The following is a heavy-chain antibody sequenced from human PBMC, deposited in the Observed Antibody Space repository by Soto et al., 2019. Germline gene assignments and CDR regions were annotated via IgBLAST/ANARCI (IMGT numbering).Heavy chain of an antibody. J-gene: IGHJ4*02. Sequence: EVQLLESGGGLVQPGGSLRLSCAASGFTFISYAMSWVRQAPGKGLEWVSAISGSGGSTYYADSVKGRFTISRDNSKNTLYLQMNSLRAEDTAVYYCAKPPGAVRGVLYYFDYWGQGTLVTVSS. CDR1: GFTFISYA. D-gene: IGHD3-10*01. V-gene: IGHV3-23*01. CDR3: AKPPGAVRGVLYYFDY. CDR2: ISGSGGST.